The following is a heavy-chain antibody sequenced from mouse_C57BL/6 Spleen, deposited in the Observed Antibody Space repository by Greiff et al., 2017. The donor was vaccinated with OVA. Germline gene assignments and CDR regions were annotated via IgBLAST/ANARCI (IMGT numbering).Heavy chain of an antibody. CDR3: ARDGRDCFDY. CDR1: GYTFTSYW. Sequence: QVQLQQPGAELVMPGASVKLSCKASGYTFTSYWMHWVKQRPGQGLEWIGEIDPSDSYTNYNQKFKGKSTLTVDKSSSTAYMQLSSLTSEDSAVYYCARDGRDCFDYWGQGTTLTVSS. D-gene: IGHD2-3*01. CDR2: IDPSDSYT. V-gene: IGHV1-69*01. J-gene: IGHJ2*01.